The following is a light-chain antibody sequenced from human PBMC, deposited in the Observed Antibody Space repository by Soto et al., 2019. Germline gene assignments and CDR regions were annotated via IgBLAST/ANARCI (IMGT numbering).Light chain of an antibody. V-gene: IGKV3-15*01. J-gene: IGKJ1*01. Sequence: LIELSPTNLAFSACGSSTLSCRASQSISSNKLAWYQQKPGQAPRLLLFGVSNRATGIPARFSGSGSGTDFSLTISSLQSEDFAVYCCQQYDYWPRTFGQGTKVDIK. CDR1: QSISSN. CDR3: QQYDYWPRT. CDR2: GVS.